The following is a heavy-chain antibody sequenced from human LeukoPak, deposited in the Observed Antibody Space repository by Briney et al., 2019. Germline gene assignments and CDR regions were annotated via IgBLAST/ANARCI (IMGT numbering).Heavy chain of an antibody. V-gene: IGHV1-69*05. CDR1: GGTFSSYA. CDR3: ARAGGYSYGSPRYYYYYYMDV. CDR2: IIPIFGTA. D-gene: IGHD5-18*01. J-gene: IGHJ6*03. Sequence: SVKVPCKASGGTFSSYAISWVRQAPGQGLEWMGGIIPIFGTANYAQKFQGRVTITTDESTSTAYMELSSLRSEDTAVYYCARAGGYSYGSPRYYYYYYMDVWGKGTTVTVSS.